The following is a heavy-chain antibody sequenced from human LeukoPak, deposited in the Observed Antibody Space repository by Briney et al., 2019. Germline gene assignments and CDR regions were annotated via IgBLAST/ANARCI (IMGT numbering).Heavy chain of an antibody. CDR1: GFTFSSYA. V-gene: IGHV3-23*01. CDR3: AKGLTTVVTDYFDY. CDR2: ISGRGGST. J-gene: IGHJ4*02. Sequence: GGSLGLSCAASGFTFSSYAMNWVRQAPRKGLEWVSVISGRGGSTDYADSVKGRFTISRDNSKNTLYLQMNSLRAEDTAVYYCAKGLTTVVTDYFDYWGQGTLVTVSS. D-gene: IGHD4-23*01.